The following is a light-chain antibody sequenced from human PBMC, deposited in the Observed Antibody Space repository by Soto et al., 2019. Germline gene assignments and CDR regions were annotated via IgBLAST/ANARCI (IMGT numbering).Light chain of an antibody. CDR1: QCIRSY. CDR2: AAS. CDR3: QQYYSYPHT. Sequence: AIRMTQSPSSFSASTVDRVTITCRSSQCIRSYLAWYQQKPGKAPKLLIYAASTLQSGVPSRFSGSGSGTDFTLTISCLQSEDFATYYCQQYYSYPHTFGQGTKLDIK. J-gene: IGKJ2*01. V-gene: IGKV1-8*01.